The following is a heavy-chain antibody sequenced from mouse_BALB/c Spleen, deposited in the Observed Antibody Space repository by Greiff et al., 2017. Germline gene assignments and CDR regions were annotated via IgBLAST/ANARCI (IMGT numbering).Heavy chain of an antibody. V-gene: IGHV5-12-2*01. CDR2: ISNGGGST. CDR3: ARQAVFSYYFDY. CDR1: GFTFSSYT. J-gene: IGHJ2*01. Sequence: EVMLVESGGGLVQPGGSLKLSCAASGFTFSSYTMSWVRQTPEKRLEWVAYISNGGGSTYYPDTVKGRFTISRDNAKNTLYLQMSSLKSEDTAMYYCARQAVFSYYFDYWGQGTTLTVSS. D-gene: IGHD3-3*01.